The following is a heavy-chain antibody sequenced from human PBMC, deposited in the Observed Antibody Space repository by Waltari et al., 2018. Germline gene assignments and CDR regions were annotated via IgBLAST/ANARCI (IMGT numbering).Heavy chain of an antibody. CDR2: IYSGGST. Sequence: EVQLVESGGGLIQPGGSLRIYCAASGFTVSSNYMSWVRKAPGKGLEWVSVIYSGGSTYYADSVKGRFTISRDNSNNTLYLQMNSLRAEDTAVYYCARESQTIGGQLGGFDYWGQGTLVTVSS. D-gene: IGHD6-6*01. CDR3: ARESQTIGGQLGGFDY. V-gene: IGHV3-53*01. J-gene: IGHJ4*02. CDR1: GFTVSSNY.